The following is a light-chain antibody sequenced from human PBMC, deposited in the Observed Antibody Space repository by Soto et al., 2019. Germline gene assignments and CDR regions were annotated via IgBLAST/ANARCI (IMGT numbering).Light chain of an antibody. CDR2: KAS. Sequence: DIQMTQSPSTLSASVGDRVTITCRASQSISVWLAWYQQKPGKAPNLLIHKASTLESGVPSRFSGSGSGTEFTLTISSLQPDDLATYYCQQYYSNLAFGPGTKADIK. CDR3: QQYYSNLA. CDR1: QSISVW. V-gene: IGKV1-5*03. J-gene: IGKJ3*01.